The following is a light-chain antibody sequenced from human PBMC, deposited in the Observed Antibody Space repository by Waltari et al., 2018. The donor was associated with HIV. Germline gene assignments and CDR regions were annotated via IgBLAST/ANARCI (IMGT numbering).Light chain of an antibody. V-gene: IGLV1-44*01. J-gene: IGLJ1*01. CDR3: ASWDDSLNGYV. CDR1: RSNIGSNA. Sequence: QSVLTQPPSASGTPGQRVPIPCSGSRSNIGSNAVNWYQQLPETAPNLLIYSNNQRPSGGPDRFSGSKSGTSASLAISGLQSEDEADYYCASWDDSLNGYVFGTGTKVTVL. CDR2: SNN.